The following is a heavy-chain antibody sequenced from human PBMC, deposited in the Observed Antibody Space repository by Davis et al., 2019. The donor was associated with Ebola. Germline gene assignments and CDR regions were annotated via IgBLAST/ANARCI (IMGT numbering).Heavy chain of an antibody. CDR2: IVVGSGNT. D-gene: IGHD1-14*01. CDR3: AASAGTVGKFDF. CDR1: GFTFSGSG. J-gene: IGHJ4*02. Sequence: SVKVSCKAFGFTFSGSGMQWVRQPRGQRLEWIGSIVVGSGNTNYAQKFRQRLTMTRDMSTSTVYMEVRSLRFDDTAVYYCAASAGTVGKFDFWGQGTVVTVSA. V-gene: IGHV1-58*02.